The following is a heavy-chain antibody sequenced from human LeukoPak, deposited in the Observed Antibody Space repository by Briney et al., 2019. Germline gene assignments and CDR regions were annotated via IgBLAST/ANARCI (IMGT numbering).Heavy chain of an antibody. CDR3: ARDGYAVRGESFDP. Sequence: GGSLRLSCAASGFTFSSYSMNWVRQAPGKGLEWVSSISSSSSYIYYADSVKGRFTISSENAKNSLYLQMNSLRAEDTAVYYCARDGYAVRGESFDPWGQGTLVTVSS. D-gene: IGHD3-16*01. CDR2: ISSSSSYI. V-gene: IGHV3-21*01. J-gene: IGHJ5*02. CDR1: GFTFSSYS.